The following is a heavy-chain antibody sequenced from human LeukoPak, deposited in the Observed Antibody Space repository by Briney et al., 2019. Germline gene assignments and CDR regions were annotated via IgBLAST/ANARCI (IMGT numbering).Heavy chain of an antibody. D-gene: IGHD1-26*01. CDR1: GGSFSGYY. J-gene: IGHJ4*02. V-gene: IGHV4-34*01. Sequence: RPSETLSLTCAVYGGSFSGYYWSWIRQPPGKGLEWIGEINHSGSTNYNPSLKSRVTISVDTSKNQFSLKLSSVTAADTAVYYCARGSGSYPQWGQGTLVTVSS. CDR3: ARGSGSYPQ. CDR2: INHSGST.